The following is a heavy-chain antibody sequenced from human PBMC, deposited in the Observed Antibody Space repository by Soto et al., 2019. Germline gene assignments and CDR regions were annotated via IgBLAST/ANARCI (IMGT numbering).Heavy chain of an antibody. J-gene: IGHJ4*02. Sequence: QVQLQESGPGLVKPSGTLSLSCAVSGGSISSSHWWTWVRQPPGKGLEWIGEIYHSGGTNYNPSRKRRGTKSVNTSRNQFPLNLGPVPAAETAVYYCASSGGGEDYWGQGILVTVSS. CDR3: ASSGGGEDY. CDR2: IYHSGGT. CDR1: GGSISSSHW. V-gene: IGHV4-4*02. D-gene: IGHD3-16*01.